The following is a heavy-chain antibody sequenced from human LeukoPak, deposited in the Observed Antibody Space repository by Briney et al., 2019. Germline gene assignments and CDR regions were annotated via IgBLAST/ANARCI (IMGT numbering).Heavy chain of an antibody. CDR1: GGSISSGDYY. J-gene: IGHJ5*02. Sequence: PSQTLSLTCTVSGGSISSGDYYWSWIRQPPGKGLEWIGYIYYSGSTYYNPPLKSRVTLSLDASKNQISLTLSSVTAADTAVYYCARDHIDGFNPNNWFAPWGQGTLVTVSS. D-gene: IGHD5-24*01. CDR2: IYYSGST. CDR3: ARDHIDGFNPNNWFAP. V-gene: IGHV4-30-4*01.